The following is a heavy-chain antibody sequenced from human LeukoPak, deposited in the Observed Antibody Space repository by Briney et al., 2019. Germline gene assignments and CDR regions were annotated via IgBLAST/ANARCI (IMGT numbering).Heavy chain of an antibody. CDR2: IYYSGST. J-gene: IGHJ3*02. V-gene: IGHV4-59*01. CDR3: ARDTRGGFGNDAFDI. CDR1: GGSISSYY. D-gene: IGHD3-10*01. Sequence: SETLSLTCTVSGGSISSYYWSWIRQPPGKGLEWIGYIYYSGSTNYNPSLKRRVTISVDTSKNQFSLKLSSVTAADTAVYYCARDTRGGFGNDAFDIWGQGTMVTVSS.